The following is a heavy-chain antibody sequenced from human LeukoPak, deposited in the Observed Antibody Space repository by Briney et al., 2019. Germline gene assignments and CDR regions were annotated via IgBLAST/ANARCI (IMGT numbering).Heavy chain of an antibody. CDR2: IYPGDSDT. Sequence: GESLKISCKGSGYSFTSYWIGWVSQMPGKGLEWMGIIYPGDSDTRHSPPFQGQVTISADKSTTTAYLQWRSLKASDTAMYYCARRTSSGSDRTHDYWGQGTLVTVSS. J-gene: IGHJ4*02. V-gene: IGHV5-51*01. D-gene: IGHD3-10*01. CDR1: GYSFTSYW. CDR3: ARRTSSGSDRTHDY.